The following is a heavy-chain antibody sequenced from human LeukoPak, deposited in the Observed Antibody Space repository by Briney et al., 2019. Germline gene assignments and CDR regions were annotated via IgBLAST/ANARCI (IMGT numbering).Heavy chain of an antibody. CDR3: ARGRVGGAAAYFDY. D-gene: IGHD6-13*01. J-gene: IGHJ4*02. Sequence: ASVKVSCKASGGTFSSYAISRVRQAPGQGLKCMGGIIPIFGTANYAQKFQGRVTITADESTSTAYMELSSLRSEDTAVYYCARGRVGGAAAYFDYWGQGTLVTVSS. V-gene: IGHV1-69*13. CDR2: IIPIFGTA. CDR1: GGTFSSYA.